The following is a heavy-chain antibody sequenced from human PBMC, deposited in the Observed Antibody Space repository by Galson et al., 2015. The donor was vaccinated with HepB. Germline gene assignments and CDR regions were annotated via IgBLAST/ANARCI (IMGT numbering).Heavy chain of an antibody. J-gene: IGHJ4*02. Sequence: SVKVPCKASGYTFTSYGISWVRQAPGQGLEWMGWISAYNGNTNYAQKLQGRVTMTTDTSTSTAYMGLRSLRSDDTAVYYCARDVSPYYFDYWGQGTLVTVSS. CDR1: GYTFTSYG. D-gene: IGHD2/OR15-2a*01. CDR3: ARDVSPYYFDY. CDR2: ISAYNGNT. V-gene: IGHV1-18*04.